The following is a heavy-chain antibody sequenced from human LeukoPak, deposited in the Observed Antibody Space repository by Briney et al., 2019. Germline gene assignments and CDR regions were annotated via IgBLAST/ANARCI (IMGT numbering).Heavy chain of an antibody. Sequence: SVKVSCKASGGTFSSYAISWVRQAPGQGLEWMGGIIPIFGTANYAPKFQGRVTITTDESTSTAYMELSSLRSEDTAVYYCARSITMVRGVSYYYYMDVWGKGTTVTVSS. CDR3: ARSITMVRGVSYYYYMDV. V-gene: IGHV1-69*05. D-gene: IGHD3-10*01. J-gene: IGHJ6*03. CDR2: IIPIFGTA. CDR1: GGTFSSYA.